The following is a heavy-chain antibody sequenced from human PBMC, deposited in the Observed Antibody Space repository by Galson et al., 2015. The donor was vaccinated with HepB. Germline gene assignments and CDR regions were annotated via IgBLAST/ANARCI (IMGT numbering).Heavy chain of an antibody. Sequence: SVKASCKVSGYTLTELSMHWVRQAPGKGLEWMGGFDPEDGETIYAQKFQGRVTMTEDTSTDTAYMELGSLRSEDTAVYYCATDRGNTVVFDYWGQGTLVTVSS. V-gene: IGHV1-24*01. D-gene: IGHD4-23*01. CDR1: GYTLTELS. CDR2: FDPEDGET. CDR3: ATDRGNTVVFDY. J-gene: IGHJ4*02.